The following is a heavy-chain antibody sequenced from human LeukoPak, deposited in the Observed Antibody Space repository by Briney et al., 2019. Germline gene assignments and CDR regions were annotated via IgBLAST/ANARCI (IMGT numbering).Heavy chain of an antibody. D-gene: IGHD2-21*01. V-gene: IGHV4-59*11. CDR3: MRSGVDSGGN. Sequence: SETLSLTCSVSGGSMSGHFWSWSRQAPEKGLEWIGHMYYGGSPNYNPSLNSRVTISVETSKNQLSLKLSSVTAADTAVYYCMRSGVDSGGNWGQGTLVTVSS. CDR1: GGSMSGHF. J-gene: IGHJ4*02. CDR2: MYYGGSP.